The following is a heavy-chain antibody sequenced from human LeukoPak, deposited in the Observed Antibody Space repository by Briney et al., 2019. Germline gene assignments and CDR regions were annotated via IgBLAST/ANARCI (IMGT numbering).Heavy chain of an antibody. J-gene: IGHJ3*02. D-gene: IGHD1-1*01. CDR3: AKSLFTSATGTGRAFHI. Sequence: GGSLRLSCAASGFTFSSYAMSWVRQAPGKGLEWVSAISSSGGSTYYADSVKGRFTISRDNSKNTLYLQMTSLRAEDTAEYYCAKSLFTSATGTGRAFHIWGQGTMVTVSS. CDR1: GFTFSSYA. CDR2: ISSSGGST. V-gene: IGHV3-23*01.